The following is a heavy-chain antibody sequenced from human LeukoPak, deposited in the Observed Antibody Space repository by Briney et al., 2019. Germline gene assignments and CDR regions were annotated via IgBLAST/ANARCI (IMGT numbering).Heavy chain of an antibody. J-gene: IGHJ5*02. CDR3: ARDQNT. V-gene: IGHV4-31*03. CDR2: NYYRGST. Sequence: SQTLSLTCTVSGGSISSGGYYWSWIRQHPGKGLEWIGNNYYRGSTYYNPSLKSRVTISVDTSKNQSALKQSSGTAADTAVDYCARDQNTWGQGTLVTVSS. CDR1: GGSISSGGYY. D-gene: IGHD2/OR15-2a*01.